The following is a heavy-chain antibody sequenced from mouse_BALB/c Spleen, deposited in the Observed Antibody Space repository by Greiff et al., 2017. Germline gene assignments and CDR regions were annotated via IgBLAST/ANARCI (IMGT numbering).Heavy chain of an antibody. CDR2: INPSNGRT. J-gene: IGHJ4*01. Sequence: QVQLQQSGAELVKPGASVKLSCKASGYTFTSYWMHWVKQRPGQGLEWIGEINPSNGRTNYNEKFKSKATLTVDKSSSTAYMQLSSLTSEDSAVYYCLFYYDYDYYAMDYWGQGTSVTVSS. CDR3: LFYYDYDYYAMDY. D-gene: IGHD2-4*01. V-gene: IGHV1S81*02. CDR1: GYTFTSYW.